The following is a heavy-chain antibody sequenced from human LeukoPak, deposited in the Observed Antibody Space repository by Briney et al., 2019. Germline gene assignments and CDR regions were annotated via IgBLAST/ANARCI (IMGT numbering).Heavy chain of an antibody. V-gene: IGHV3-7*01. Sequence: GGSLRLSCAASGFIFTSNRMNWVRQAPGKGLEWVANIKHDGSEQIYVDSVKGRFTISRDNAKDSVYLQMNSLRAEDTAVYYCTRGLGEHGGVSDRWGQGTLVIVS. J-gene: IGHJ5*02. CDR3: TRGLGEHGGVSDR. CDR2: IKHDGSEQ. CDR1: GFIFTSNR. D-gene: IGHD3-16*01.